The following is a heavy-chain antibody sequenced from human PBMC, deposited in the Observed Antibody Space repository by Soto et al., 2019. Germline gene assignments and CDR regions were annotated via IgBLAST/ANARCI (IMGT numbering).Heavy chain of an antibody. D-gene: IGHD3-3*01. CDR3: ARGTERITIFGVVIIPQGWFDP. J-gene: IGHJ5*02. Sequence: PSETLSLTCAVYGGSFSGYYWSWIRQPPGKGLEWFGEINHSGSTNYNPSLKSRVTISVDTSKNQFSLKLSSVTAADTAVYYCARGTERITIFGVVIIPQGWFDPWGQGTLVTVSS. V-gene: IGHV4-34*01. CDR1: GGSFSGYY. CDR2: INHSGST.